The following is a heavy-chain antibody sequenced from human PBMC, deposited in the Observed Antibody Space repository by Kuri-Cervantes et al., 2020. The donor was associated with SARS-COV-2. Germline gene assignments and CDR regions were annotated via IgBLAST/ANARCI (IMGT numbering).Heavy chain of an antibody. J-gene: IGHJ3*02. CDR1: SGAINTYNW. V-gene: IGHV4-4*02. CDR3: ARESTYTFDI. Sequence: GSLRLSCVVSSGAINTYNWWTWVRQPPGKGRQWFGEIFHDGSTKFNPSLSLRGRVTMSLDKSKNHFSLNLTSVTAADAAVYYCARESTYTFDIWGQGTLVTVSS. CDR2: IFHDGST. D-gene: IGHD2-2*02.